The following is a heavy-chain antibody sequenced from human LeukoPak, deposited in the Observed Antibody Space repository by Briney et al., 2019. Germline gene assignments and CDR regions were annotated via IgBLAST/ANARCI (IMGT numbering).Heavy chain of an antibody. CDR1: GGSFSGYY. Sequence: SETLSLTCAVYGGSFSGYYWSWIRQPPGKGLEWIGEINHSGRTNYNPSLKSRVTISVDTSKNQFSLKLSSVTAADTAVYYCATGYGSGSSFDYWGQGTLVTVSS. CDR3: ATGYGSGSSFDY. V-gene: IGHV4-34*01. J-gene: IGHJ4*02. CDR2: INHSGRT. D-gene: IGHD3-10*01.